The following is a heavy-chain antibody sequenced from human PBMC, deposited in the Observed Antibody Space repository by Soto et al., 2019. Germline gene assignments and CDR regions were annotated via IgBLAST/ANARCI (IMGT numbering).Heavy chain of an antibody. CDR1: GSTFSSYT. CDR2: IIPVLGVT. D-gene: IGHD2-21*02. J-gene: IGHJ6*02. V-gene: IGHV1-69*02. CDR3: ARRRYCGADCYSKYYYGMDV. Sequence: QVRLVQSGAEVKKPGSSVKVSGQASGSTFSSYTVSWVRQAPGQGLEWMGRIIPVLGVTNYAPKFKGRVTITADKSKTTAYMELSGLRSGDTAVYYCARRRYCGADCYSKYYYGMDVWGQGTTVTVSS.